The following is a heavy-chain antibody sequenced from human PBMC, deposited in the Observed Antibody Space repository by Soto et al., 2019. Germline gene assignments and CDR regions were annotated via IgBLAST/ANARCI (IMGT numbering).Heavy chain of an antibody. J-gene: IGHJ1*01. Sequence: ASVKVSCKASGYTFTNYYIHWVRQAPGQGLEWVGLINPKTGTTNDAPKFQGRVTMTSDTSTSTAYMELSSLRSEDTAVFYCAIVLDGRYYYETRGYWGQGTLVTVSS. CDR3: AIVLDGRYYYETRGY. CDR2: INPKTGTT. D-gene: IGHD3-22*01. CDR1: GYTFTNYY. V-gene: IGHV1-2*06.